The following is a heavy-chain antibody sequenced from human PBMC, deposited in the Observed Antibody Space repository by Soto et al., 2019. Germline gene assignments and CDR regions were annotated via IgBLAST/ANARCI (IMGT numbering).Heavy chain of an antibody. Sequence: GESLKISCKGSGYSFTSYWIGWVRQMPGKGLEWMGIIYPGDSDTRYSPSFQGQVTISADKSISTAYLQWSSLKASDTAMYYCARHPKGGATPRNFDYWGQGTLVTVSS. D-gene: IGHD1-26*01. J-gene: IGHJ4*02. CDR3: ARHPKGGATPRNFDY. CDR2: IYPGDSDT. CDR1: GYSFTSYW. V-gene: IGHV5-51*01.